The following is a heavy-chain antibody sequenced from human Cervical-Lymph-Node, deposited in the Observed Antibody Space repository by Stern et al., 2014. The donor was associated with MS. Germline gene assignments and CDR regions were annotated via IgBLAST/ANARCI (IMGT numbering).Heavy chain of an antibody. Sequence: VQLVESVAEVKKPGSSVKVSCKASGGTFSNYAITWVRQAPGQGLEWMGAIIPLLGTANYAQRFQGRVTITADRSTNTSYMELSSLTSEDTAVYFCVRDGDFDYSFGMDVWGQGTTVTVSS. V-gene: IGHV1-69*06. D-gene: IGHD2-21*02. CDR1: GGTFSNYA. CDR3: VRDGDFDYSFGMDV. CDR2: IIPLLGTA. J-gene: IGHJ6*02.